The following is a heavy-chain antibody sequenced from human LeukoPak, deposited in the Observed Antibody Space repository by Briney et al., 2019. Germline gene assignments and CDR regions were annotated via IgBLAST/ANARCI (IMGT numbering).Heavy chain of an antibody. CDR1: GFTFSSYA. V-gene: IGHV3-23*01. J-gene: IGHJ6*02. D-gene: IGHD2-15*01. CDR2: ISGSGGST. CDR3: ARDRGGPNCIGGSCYSYYYDMDV. Sequence: QIGGSLRLSCAASGFTFSSYAMSWVRQAPGKGLEWVSAISGSGGSTYYADSVKGRFTISRDNSKNTLYLQMNSLRAEDTAVYYCARDRGGPNCIGGSCYSYYYDMDVWGQGTTVTVSS.